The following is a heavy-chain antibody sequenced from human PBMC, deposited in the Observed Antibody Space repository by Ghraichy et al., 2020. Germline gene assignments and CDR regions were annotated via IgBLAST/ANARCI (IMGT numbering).Heavy chain of an antibody. D-gene: IGHD3-9*01. Sequence: SVKVSCKASGGTFSSYAISWVRQAPGQGLEWMGGIIPIFGTANYAQKFQGRVTITADESTSTAYMELSSLRSEDTAVYYCARFATDYDILTGYYDETDYWGQGTLVTVSS. CDR1: GGTFSSYA. CDR2: IIPIFGTA. CDR3: ARFATDYDILTGYYDETDY. J-gene: IGHJ4*02. V-gene: IGHV1-69*13.